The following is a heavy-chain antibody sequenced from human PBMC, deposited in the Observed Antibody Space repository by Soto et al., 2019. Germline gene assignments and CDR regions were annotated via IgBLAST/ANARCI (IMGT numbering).Heavy chain of an antibody. Sequence: QLQLQESGPGLVKPSETLSLTCTVSGGSISSSSYYWGWIREPPGKGLEWIGSIYYSGSTYYNPSLKSRVPISVDTSKNQFSLKLSSVTAADTAVYYCAREAAAGTGVYWFDPWGQGTLVTVSS. V-gene: IGHV4-39*02. D-gene: IGHD6-13*01. CDR1: GGSISSSSYY. J-gene: IGHJ5*02. CDR2: IYYSGST. CDR3: AREAAAGTGVYWFDP.